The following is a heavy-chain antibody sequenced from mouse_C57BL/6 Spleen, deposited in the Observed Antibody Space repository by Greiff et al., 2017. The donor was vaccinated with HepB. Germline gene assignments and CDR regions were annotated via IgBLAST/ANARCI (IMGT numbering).Heavy chain of an antibody. CDR2: IYPGDGDT. V-gene: IGHV1-80*01. J-gene: IGHJ1*03. CDR3: ARATTVVARYWYFDV. CDR1: GYAFSSYW. Sequence: QVQLQQSGAELVKPGASVKISCKASGYAFSSYWMNWVKQRPGKGLEWIGQIYPGDGDTNYNGKFKGKAALTADKSSSTAYMQLSSLTSEDSAVYFCARATTVVARYWYFDVWGTGTTVTVSS. D-gene: IGHD1-1*01.